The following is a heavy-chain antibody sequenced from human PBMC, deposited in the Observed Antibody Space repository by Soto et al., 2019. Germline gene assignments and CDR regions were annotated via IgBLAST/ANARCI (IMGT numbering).Heavy chain of an antibody. V-gene: IGHV5-51*01. CDR1: GYTFTSYW. D-gene: IGHD3-9*01. CDR2: IYPGDSDT. Sequence: KVSCKASGYTFTSYWIGWVRQMPGKGLEWMGIIYPGDSDTRYSPSFQGQVAISADKSISTAYLQWSSLKASDTAMYYCARLVKNWFAFDIWGQGTMVTVSS. J-gene: IGHJ3*02. CDR3: ARLVKNWFAFDI.